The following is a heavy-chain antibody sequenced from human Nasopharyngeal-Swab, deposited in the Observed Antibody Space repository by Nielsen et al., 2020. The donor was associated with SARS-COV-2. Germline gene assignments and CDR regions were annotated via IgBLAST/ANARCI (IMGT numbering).Heavy chain of an antibody. J-gene: IGHJ6*03. D-gene: IGHD2-2*01. CDR3: ARVRREYCSSTSCYPGYYYYMDV. V-gene: IGHV1-18*04. Sequence: ASVKVSCKASGYTFTSYYMHWVRQAPGQGLEWMGWISAYNGNTNYAQKLQGRVTMTTDTSTSTAYMELRSLRSDDTAVYYCARVRREYCSSTSCYPGYYYYMDVWGKGTTVTVSS. CDR1: GYTFTSYY. CDR2: ISAYNGNT.